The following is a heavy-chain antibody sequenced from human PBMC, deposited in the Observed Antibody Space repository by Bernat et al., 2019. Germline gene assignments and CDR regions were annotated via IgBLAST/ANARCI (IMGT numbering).Heavy chain of an antibody. V-gene: IGHV3-30*18. CDR2: ISYDGSNK. J-gene: IGHJ4*02. CDR3: AKDSGSYYEDY. CDR1: GFTFSSYG. D-gene: IGHD1-26*01. Sequence: QVQLVESGGGVVQPGRSLRLSCAASGFTFSSYGMHWVRQAPGKGLEWVAVISYDGSNKYYADSVKGRFTISRDNSKNTLYLKMNSLRAEDTAVYYCAKDSGSYYEDYWGQGTLVTVSS.